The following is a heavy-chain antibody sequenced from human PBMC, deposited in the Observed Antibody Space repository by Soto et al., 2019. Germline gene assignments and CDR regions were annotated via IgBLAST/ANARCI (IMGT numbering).Heavy chain of an antibody. CDR2: ISISSSDR. V-gene: IGHV3-21*06. CDR1: GFTLRTYT. Sequence: GGSLRLSCAASGFTLRTYTMNWVRQAPGKGLEWVSSISISSSDRYYADSVRGRFTISRDNTKNALYLQMNSLRADDTAVYFCVRGMNPLFGGQGTLVTVSS. J-gene: IGHJ4*01. CDR3: VRGMNPLF.